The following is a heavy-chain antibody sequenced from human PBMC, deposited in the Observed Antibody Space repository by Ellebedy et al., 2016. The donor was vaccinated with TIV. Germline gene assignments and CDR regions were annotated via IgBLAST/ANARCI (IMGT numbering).Heavy chain of an antibody. D-gene: IGHD3-16*01. CDR2: IIPIFGTA. J-gene: IGHJ6*02. CDR3: ARVEGRRGFGNYYYGMDV. CDR1: GGTFSSYA. V-gene: IGHV1-69*13. Sequence: ASVKVSCKASGGTFSSYAISWVRQAPGQGLEWMGGIIPIFGTANYAQKFQGRVTITADESTSTAYMELSSLRSEDTAVYYCARVEGRRGFGNYYYGMDVWGQGTTVTVSS.